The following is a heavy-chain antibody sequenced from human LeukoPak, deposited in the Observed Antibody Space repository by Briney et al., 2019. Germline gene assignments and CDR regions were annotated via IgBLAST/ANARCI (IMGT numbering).Heavy chain of an antibody. CDR1: GFTFSSYS. J-gene: IGHJ4*02. CDR3: VRDLFASADCGGGSCYPSDY. D-gene: IGHD2-15*01. V-gene: IGHV3-21*01. CDR2: ISSSSRYI. Sequence: GGSLRLSCAASGFTFSSYSMNWVRQAPGKGLEWVSSISSSSRYIYYADSVKGRFTISRDNAKNSLYLQMSSLGAEDTAIYYCVRDLFASADCGGGSCYPSDYWGQGTLVAVSS.